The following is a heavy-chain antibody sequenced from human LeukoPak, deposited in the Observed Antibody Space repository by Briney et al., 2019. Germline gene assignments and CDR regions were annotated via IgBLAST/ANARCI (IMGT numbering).Heavy chain of an antibody. CDR1: GGSVTPSY. Sequence: TSETLSLTCTVSGGSVTPSYWSWIRQPPGEGLEWIGNFRYSGNTDYNPSLKSRVTISVDTSKNQFSLKLSSVTAADTAVYYCARLVAYCSSTSCSFDYWGQGTLVTVSS. D-gene: IGHD2-2*01. CDR3: ARLVAYCSSTSCSFDY. J-gene: IGHJ4*02. V-gene: IGHV4-59*08. CDR2: FRYSGNT.